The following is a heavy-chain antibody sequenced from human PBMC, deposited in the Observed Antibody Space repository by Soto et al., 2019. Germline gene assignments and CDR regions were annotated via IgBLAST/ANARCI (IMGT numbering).Heavy chain of an antibody. CDR3: ARDWTIVVVAAPNWFDP. Sequence: GGSLRLSCAASGFTFSSYSMNWVRQAPGKGLEWVSSISSSSSYIYYADSVKGRFTISRDNAKNSLYLQMNSLRAEDTAVYYCARDWTIVVVAAPNWFDPWGQGTLVTVSS. CDR2: ISSSSSYI. V-gene: IGHV3-21*01. D-gene: IGHD2-15*01. CDR1: GFTFSSYS. J-gene: IGHJ5*02.